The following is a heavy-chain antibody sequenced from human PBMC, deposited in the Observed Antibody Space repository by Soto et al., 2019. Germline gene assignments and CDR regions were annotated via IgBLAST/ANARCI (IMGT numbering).Heavy chain of an antibody. Sequence: LRLSCAASGFTFSSYAMSWVRQAPGTGLEWVSAISGSGGSTYYADSVKGRFTISRDNSNNTLDLQMNSLRAEDTAVYYCAKSIVHISMIVVVIKNFDYWGQGTLVTVSS. J-gene: IGHJ4*02. CDR1: GFTFSSYA. D-gene: IGHD3-22*01. CDR3: AKSIVHISMIVVVIKNFDY. CDR2: ISGSGGST. V-gene: IGHV3-23*01.